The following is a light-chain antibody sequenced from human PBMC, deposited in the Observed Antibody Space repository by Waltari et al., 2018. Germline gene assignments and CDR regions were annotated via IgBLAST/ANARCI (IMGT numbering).Light chain of an antibody. V-gene: IGLV2-23*01. J-gene: IGLJ3*02. CDR2: DGS. CDR1: NSDVGSYNF. Sequence: QSALTQPASVSGSPGQSITISCTGTNSDVGSYNFVSWFQQHRGKAPKLIIYDGSKRPSGISTRFSGSKSGNTASLTISGLQAWDETDYYCCSYAGSSTWVFGGGTKLTVL. CDR3: CSYAGSSTWV.